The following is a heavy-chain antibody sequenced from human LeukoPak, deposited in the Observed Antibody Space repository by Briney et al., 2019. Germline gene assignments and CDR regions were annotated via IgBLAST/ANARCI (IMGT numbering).Heavy chain of an antibody. J-gene: IGHJ5*02. D-gene: IGHD3-3*01. CDR2: INHSGST. CDR1: GGSFSGYY. Sequence: IPSETLSLTCAVYGGSFSGYYWSWIRQPPGKGLEWIGEINHSGSTNYNPSLKSRVTISVDTSKNQFSLKLSSVTAADAAVYYCARANHYDFWSGHTRFNWFDPWGQGTLVTVSS. V-gene: IGHV4-34*01. CDR3: ARANHYDFWSGHTRFNWFDP.